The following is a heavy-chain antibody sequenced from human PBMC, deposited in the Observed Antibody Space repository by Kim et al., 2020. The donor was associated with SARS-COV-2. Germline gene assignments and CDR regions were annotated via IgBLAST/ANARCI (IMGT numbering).Heavy chain of an antibody. CDR2: IYHSGST. V-gene: IGHV4-4*02. CDR3: ARDQLFGYGDQRGFDY. CDR1: GGSISSSNW. D-gene: IGHD4-17*01. J-gene: IGHJ4*02. Sequence: SETLSLTCAVSGGSISSSNWWSWVRQPPGKGLEWIGEIYHSGSTNYNPSLKSRVTISVDKSKNQFSLKLSSVTAADTAVYYCARDQLFGYGDQRGFDYWGQGTLVTVSS.